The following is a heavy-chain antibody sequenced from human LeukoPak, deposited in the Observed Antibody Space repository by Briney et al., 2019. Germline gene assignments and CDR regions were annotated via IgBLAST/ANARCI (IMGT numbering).Heavy chain of an antibody. CDR3: ARHGIAALTDAFDI. CDR2: MWFDGTKT. D-gene: IGHD6-13*01. V-gene: IGHV3-33*01. J-gene: IGHJ3*02. CDR1: GFTFRSFG. Sequence: PGRSLRLSCEASGFTFRSFGFHWVRQAPGKGLEWVALMWFDGTKTYYADSVKRRFSVSRDNSKNTVYLQMNSLRVEDTAVYYCARHGIAALTDAFDIWGQGTTVSVSS.